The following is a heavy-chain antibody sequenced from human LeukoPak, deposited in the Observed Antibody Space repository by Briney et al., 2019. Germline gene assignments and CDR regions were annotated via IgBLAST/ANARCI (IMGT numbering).Heavy chain of an antibody. J-gene: IGHJ4*02. CDR2: IYYSGST. CDR1: GGSISSYY. Sequence: SETLSLTCTVSGGSISSYYWSWIRQPPGKGLEWIGYIYYSGSTNYNPSLKSRVTISVDTSKNQFSLKLSSVTAADTAVYYCARDRGIVGATRNWGQGTLVTVSS. V-gene: IGHV4-59*12. D-gene: IGHD1-26*01. CDR3: ARDRGIVGATRN.